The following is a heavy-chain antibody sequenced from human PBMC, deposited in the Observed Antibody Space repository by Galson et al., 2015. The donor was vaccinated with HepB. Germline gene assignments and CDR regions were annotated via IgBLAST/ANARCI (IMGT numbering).Heavy chain of an antibody. D-gene: IGHD5-18*01. CDR3: ARCDTAAAHLHKVPGEYYYYYYGMDV. CDR2: ISSSSSYI. Sequence: SLRLSCAASGFTFSSYSMNWVRQAPGKGLEWVSSISSSSSYIYYADSVKGRFTISRDNAKNSLYLQMNSLRAEDTAVYYCARCDTAAAHLHKVPGEYYYYYYGMDVWGQGTTVTVSS. V-gene: IGHV3-21*01. CDR1: GFTFSSYS. J-gene: IGHJ6*02.